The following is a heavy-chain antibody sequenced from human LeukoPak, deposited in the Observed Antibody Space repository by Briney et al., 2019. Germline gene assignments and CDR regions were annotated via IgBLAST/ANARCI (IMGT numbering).Heavy chain of an antibody. CDR3: ARDHSSSWYFDY. V-gene: IGHV1-3*01. J-gene: IGHJ4*02. D-gene: IGHD6-13*01. CDR1: GYTFTSYA. CDR2: INAGNGNT. Sequence: ASVKVSCKASGYTFTSYAMLWVRQAPGQRLEWMGWINAGNGNTKYSQKLQGRVTITRDTSATTAYMELSSLRSEDTAVYYCARDHSSSWYFDYWGQGTLVTVSS.